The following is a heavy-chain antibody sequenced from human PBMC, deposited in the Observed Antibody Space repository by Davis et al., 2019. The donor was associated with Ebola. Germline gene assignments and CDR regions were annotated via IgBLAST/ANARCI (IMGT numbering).Heavy chain of an antibody. V-gene: IGHV1-18*01. D-gene: IGHD3-10*01. Sequence: ASVKVSCKASGYTFTSYGISWVRQAPGQGLEWMGWISAYNGNTNYAQKFQGRVTMTRSTSMSTVYMELRSLSSDDTAVYYCARGPGELSWLGLDVWGKGTTVTVSS. CDR1: GYTFTSYG. CDR2: ISAYNGNT. J-gene: IGHJ6*04. CDR3: ARGPGELSWLGLDV.